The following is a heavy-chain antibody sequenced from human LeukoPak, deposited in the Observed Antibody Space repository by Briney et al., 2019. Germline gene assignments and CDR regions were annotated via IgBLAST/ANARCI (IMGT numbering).Heavy chain of an antibody. J-gene: IGHJ4*02. CDR3: AIELLWFGESTAGDY. CDR1: GFTFSSYS. Sequence: PGGSLRLSCAASGFTFSSYSMNWVRQAPGKGLEWASSISSSSYIYYADSVKGRFTISRDNAKNSLYLQMNSLRAEDTAVYYCAIELLWFGESTAGDYWGQGTLVTVSS. D-gene: IGHD3-10*01. CDR2: ISSSSYI. V-gene: IGHV3-21*01.